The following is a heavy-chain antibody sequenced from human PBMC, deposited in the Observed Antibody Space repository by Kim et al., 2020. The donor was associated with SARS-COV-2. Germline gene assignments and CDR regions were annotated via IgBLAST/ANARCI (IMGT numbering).Heavy chain of an antibody. J-gene: IGHJ4*02. CDR1: GASISPYF. D-gene: IGHD2-2*01. Sequence: SETLSLTCTVSGASISPYFWTWIRQTPNKALEWIAYMRHDGGAATYNPSLRGRATMSVDTSQNQFSLTLSYVTAADSAKYYCARIALASPFHFDRWGRG. CDR3: ARIALASPFHFDR. CDR2: MRHDGGAA. V-gene: IGHV4-59*13.